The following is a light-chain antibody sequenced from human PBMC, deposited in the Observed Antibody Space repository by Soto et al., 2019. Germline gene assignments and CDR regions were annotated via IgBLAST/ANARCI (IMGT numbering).Light chain of an antibody. CDR3: SAQAESLNAPV. CDR2: IDK. J-gene: IGLJ2*01. Sequence: SVLTQPPSASGTPGQRVTISCSGGSSKIGSNTVNWYKPRPGPAPNLFICIDKQPPSGVPDRFSGSKSGTSASLAISGLQSDDEAEYYCSAQAESLNAPVFGGGTKLTVL. CDR1: SSKIGSNT. V-gene: IGLV1-44*01.